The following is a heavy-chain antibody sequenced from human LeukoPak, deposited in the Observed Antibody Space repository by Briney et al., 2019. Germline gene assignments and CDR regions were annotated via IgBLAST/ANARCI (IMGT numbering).Heavy chain of an antibody. Sequence: GGSLRLSCGAPGFTFRSYGVHWVCQAPGKGLEWVAFIQKDGSNKYYGDSVKGRFTISRDNFKNTLYLQMNSLRVEDTAVYYCAKEMYDYVWGSYFENWGQGTLVTVSS. CDR3: AKEMYDYVWGSYFEN. CDR1: GFTFRSYG. V-gene: IGHV3-30*02. CDR2: IQKDGSNK. J-gene: IGHJ4*02. D-gene: IGHD3-16*01.